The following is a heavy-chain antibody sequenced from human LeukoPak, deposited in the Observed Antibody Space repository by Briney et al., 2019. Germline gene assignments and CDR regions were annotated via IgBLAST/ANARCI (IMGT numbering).Heavy chain of an antibody. J-gene: IGHJ4*02. CDR1: GYTFTSYG. V-gene: IGHV1-2*06. CDR3: ARVRSAKFDY. CDR2: ISPNSGGT. Sequence: ASVKISCKASGYTFTSYGISWVRQAPGQGLEWMGRISPNSGGTNYAQKFQGRVTMTRDTSISTAYMELSRLRSDDTAVYYCARVRSAKFDYWGQGTLVTVSS.